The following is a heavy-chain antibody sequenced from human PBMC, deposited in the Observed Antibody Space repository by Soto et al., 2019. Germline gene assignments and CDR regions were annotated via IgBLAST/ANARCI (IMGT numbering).Heavy chain of an antibody. D-gene: IGHD1-20*01. V-gene: IGHV4-4*07. Sequence: QVQLQESGPGLVKPSETLSLICTVSGGSMNKYFWTWIRQPAGKGLEWIGRIYSSGSTVYNASLKSRLTMSVDTSKNQVSLKLTSMTAADTAIYYCVRDVASPGISGSWGAFDIWGQGTMVTVSS. CDR3: VRDVASPGISGSWGAFDI. CDR1: GGSMNKYF. CDR2: IYSSGST. J-gene: IGHJ3*02.